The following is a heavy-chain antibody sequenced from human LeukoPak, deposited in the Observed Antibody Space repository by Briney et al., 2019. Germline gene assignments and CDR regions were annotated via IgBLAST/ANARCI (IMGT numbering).Heavy chain of an antibody. CDR2: INPNSGGT. CDR3: ARVKRPEWFGELGDAFDI. CDR1: GYTFTGYY. J-gene: IGHJ3*02. V-gene: IGHV1-2*02. D-gene: IGHD3-10*01. Sequence: ASVKVSCKASGYTFTGYYMHWVRQAPGQGLEWMGWINPNSGGTNYAQKFQGRVTMTRDTSKNQFSLKLSSVTAADTAVYYCARVKRPEWFGELGDAFDIWGQGTMVTVSS.